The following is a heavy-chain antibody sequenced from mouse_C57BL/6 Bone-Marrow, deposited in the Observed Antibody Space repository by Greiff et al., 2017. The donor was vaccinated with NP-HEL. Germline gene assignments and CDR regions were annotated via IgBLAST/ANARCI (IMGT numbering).Heavy chain of an antibody. V-gene: IGHV5-9-1*02. Sequence: EVQRVESGEGLVKPGGSLKLSCAASGFTFSSYAMSWVRQTPEKRLEWVAYISSGGDYIYYADTVKGRFTISRDNARNTLYLQMSSLKSEDTAMYYWTREYYGSREGGFAYWGQGTLVTVSA. CDR1: GFTFSSYA. CDR3: TREYYGSREGGFAY. D-gene: IGHD1-1*01. CDR2: ISSGGDYI. J-gene: IGHJ3*01.